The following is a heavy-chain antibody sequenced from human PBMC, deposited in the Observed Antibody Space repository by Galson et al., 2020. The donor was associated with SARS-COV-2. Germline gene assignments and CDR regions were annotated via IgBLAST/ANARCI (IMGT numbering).Heavy chain of an antibody. D-gene: IGHD3-10*01. V-gene: IGHV3-21*01. J-gene: IGHJ4*02. CDR1: GFTFSSYS. Sequence: GESLKISCAASGFTFSSYSMNWVRQAPGKGLEWVSSISSSSSYIYYADSVKGRFTISRDNAKNSLYLQMNSLRAEDTAVYYCARDRRRFGELTYYFDYWGQGTLVTVSS. CDR3: ARDRRRFGELTYYFDY. CDR2: ISSSSSYI.